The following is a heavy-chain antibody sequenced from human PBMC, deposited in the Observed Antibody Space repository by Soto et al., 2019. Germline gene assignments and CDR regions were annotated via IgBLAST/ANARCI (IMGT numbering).Heavy chain of an antibody. D-gene: IGHD5-12*01. CDR2: IRGSGGYT. Sequence: EVQLLESGGGLVQPGGSLRLSCAASGITFSSYAMSWVRQAPGKGLEWVSTIRGSGGYTYNADSVKGRFTISRDNSMNTLYLQMNSLRAEDTAVYYCATALRDGYNYYFDYWGQGTLVAVSS. CDR3: ATALRDGYNYYFDY. V-gene: IGHV3-23*01. J-gene: IGHJ4*02. CDR1: GITFSSYA.